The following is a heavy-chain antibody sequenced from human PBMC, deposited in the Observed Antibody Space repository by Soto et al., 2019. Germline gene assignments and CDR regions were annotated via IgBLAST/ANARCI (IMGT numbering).Heavy chain of an antibody. CDR2: IYYSGGT. J-gene: IGHJ4*02. CDR3: ARMRGKYFHSGGLTAFDY. V-gene: IGHV4-31*03. D-gene: IGHD2-15*01. Sequence: QVQLQESGPGLVKPSQTLSLTCTVSGGSISGDDYYWNWIRQHPGKGLEWIGYIYYSGGTYYNPSLKSRVTISRDTSKNQFSLNLSSVTAADTAVYYCARMRGKYFHSGGLTAFDYWGQGTLVTASS. CDR1: GGSISGDDYY.